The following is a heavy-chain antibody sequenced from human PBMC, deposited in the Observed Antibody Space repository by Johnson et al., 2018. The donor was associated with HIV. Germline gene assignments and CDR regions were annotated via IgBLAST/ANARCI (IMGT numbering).Heavy chain of an antibody. CDR1: GFNVDDDA. CDR2: ISYDGSNK. CDR3: AREELEQDVVDI. V-gene: IGHV3-30*04. D-gene: IGHD1-1*01. J-gene: IGHJ3*02. Sequence: QVQLVESGGGVVRPGGSLRLSCAASGFNVDDDALSWVRQVPGKGMEWVAVISYDGSNKYYADSVKGRFTISRVNSKNTLYLQMNSLRIEDTAVYYCAREELEQDVVDIWGQGTKVT.